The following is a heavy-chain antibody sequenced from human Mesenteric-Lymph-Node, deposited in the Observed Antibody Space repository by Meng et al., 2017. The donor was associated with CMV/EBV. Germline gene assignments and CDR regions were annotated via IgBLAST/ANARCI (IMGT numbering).Heavy chain of an antibody. D-gene: IGHD1-26*01. V-gene: IGHV3-48*04. CDR1: GFTFSSYS. CDR2: ISTSSNTI. J-gene: IGHJ4*02. CDR3: ARELPASWEPFDY. Sequence: GESLKISCAASGFTFSSYSMNWVRQAPGKGLEWISYISTSSNTIYYADSVKGRFTISRDNAKSSLYLQMSSLRADDTAVYYCARELPASWEPFDYWGQGTLVTVSS.